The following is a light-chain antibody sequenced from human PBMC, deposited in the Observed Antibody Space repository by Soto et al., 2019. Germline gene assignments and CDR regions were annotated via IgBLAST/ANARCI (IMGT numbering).Light chain of an antibody. V-gene: IGLV2-11*01. Sequence: QSVLTQPRSVSGSPGQSVAISCTGTSSDVGGYNYVSWYQQFPGKVPKLMIYDVTKRPSGVPDRFSGSKSGNTASLTISGLQAEDEADYYCSSNAGLHTIFGGGTQLTVL. CDR3: SSNAGLHTI. J-gene: IGLJ2*01. CDR2: DVT. CDR1: SSDVGGYNY.